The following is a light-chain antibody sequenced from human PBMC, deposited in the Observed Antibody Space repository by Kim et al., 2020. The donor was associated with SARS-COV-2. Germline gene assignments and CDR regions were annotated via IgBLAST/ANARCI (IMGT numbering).Light chain of an antibody. Sequence: ASFGDTITIACRARQSSTTYLNWYHQKPGKAPKRLIFAASSLHSGVPSRFSGSGSGTDFTLTISSLHPEDFATYYCQQTYINPTTFGQGTKVDIK. J-gene: IGKJ1*01. CDR3: QQTYINPTT. CDR1: QSSTTY. V-gene: IGKV1-39*01. CDR2: AAS.